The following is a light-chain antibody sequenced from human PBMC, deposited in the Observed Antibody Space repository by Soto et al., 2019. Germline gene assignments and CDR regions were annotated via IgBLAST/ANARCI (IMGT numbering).Light chain of an antibody. CDR1: NSDVGHYNY. Sequence: QSALTQPASVSGSPGQSITISCTGTNSDVGHYNYVSWYQQHPGKAPKLMIYEVSNRPSGVSNRFSGSKSGNTASLTISGLQAEDEADYYCSSYTSSSLWVFGGGTKLTVL. CDR2: EVS. V-gene: IGLV2-14*01. J-gene: IGLJ3*02. CDR3: SSYTSSSLWV.